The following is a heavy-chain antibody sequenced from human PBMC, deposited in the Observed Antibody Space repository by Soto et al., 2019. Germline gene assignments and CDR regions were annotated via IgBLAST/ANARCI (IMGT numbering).Heavy chain of an antibody. V-gene: IGHV4-59*01. D-gene: IGHD2-15*01. CDR1: GGSISSYY. CDR2: IYYSGGT. Sequence: SETLSLTCTVSGGSISSYYWSWIRQPPGKGLEWIGYIYYSGGTNYNPSLKSRVTISVDTSKNQFSLKLSSVTAADTAVYYCASSEYCSGGSCYQSLALDYWGQGTLVTVSS. J-gene: IGHJ4*02. CDR3: ASSEYCSGGSCYQSLALDY.